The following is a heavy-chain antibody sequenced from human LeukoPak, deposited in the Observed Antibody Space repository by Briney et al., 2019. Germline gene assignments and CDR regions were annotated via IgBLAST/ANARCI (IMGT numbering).Heavy chain of an antibody. V-gene: IGHV4-4*07. CDR2: IYTSGST. D-gene: IGHD3-22*01. CDR3: ARDQGYYDSSGYYYVFDY. J-gene: IGHJ4*02. CDR1: GGSISSYY. Sequence: SETLSLTCTVSGGSISSYYWSWIRQPAAKGLEWIGRIYTSGSTNYNPSLKSRVTMSVDTSKNQFSLKLTSVTAADTAVYYCARDQGYYDSSGYYYVFDYWGQGTLVTVSS.